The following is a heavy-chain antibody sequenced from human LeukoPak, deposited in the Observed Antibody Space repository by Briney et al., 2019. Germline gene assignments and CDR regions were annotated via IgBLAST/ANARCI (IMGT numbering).Heavy chain of an antibody. CDR2: VSGSGANT. Sequence: PGGSLRLSCAASGFTFSNYWMHWVRQTPGKGLVWVSVVSGSGANTYYADSVKDRFTISRDNSKDTLFLQMNSLRAEDTAIYYCAKGSYYDASGYYFTSWYFDLWGRGAVVTVSS. J-gene: IGHJ2*01. CDR1: GFTFSNYW. CDR3: AKGSYYDASGYYFTSWYFDL. V-gene: IGHV3-23*01. D-gene: IGHD3-22*01.